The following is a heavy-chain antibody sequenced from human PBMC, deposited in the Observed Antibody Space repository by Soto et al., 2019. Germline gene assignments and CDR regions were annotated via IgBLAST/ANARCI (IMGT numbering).Heavy chain of an antibody. V-gene: IGHV1-69*01. D-gene: IGHD5-12*01. CDR3: ASHDPNSGYDFDFDY. CDR2: IIPIFGTA. J-gene: IGHJ4*02. Sequence: QGLEWMGGIIPIFGTANYAQKFQGRVTITADESTSTAYMELSSLRSEDTAVYYCASHDPNSGYDFDFDYRLQRTLVPVTS.